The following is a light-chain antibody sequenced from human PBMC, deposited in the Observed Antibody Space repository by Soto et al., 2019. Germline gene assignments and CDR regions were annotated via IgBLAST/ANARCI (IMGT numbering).Light chain of an antibody. CDR2: DAS. V-gene: IGKV1-33*01. Sequence: DIQMTQSPSSLSASEGDRVTITCRASHNINNYLNWYQQKPGKAPKLLIYDASNLETGVPSRFSGSGSGTDFTFTISGLQPEDIATYYCQQYGNLLWTFGQGTNVEIK. CDR1: HNINNY. J-gene: IGKJ1*01. CDR3: QQYGNLLWT.